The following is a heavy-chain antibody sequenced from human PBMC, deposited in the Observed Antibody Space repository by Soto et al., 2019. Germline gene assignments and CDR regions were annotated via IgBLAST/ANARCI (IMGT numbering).Heavy chain of an antibody. Sequence: QVHLVQSGAEVRKPGSSVKVSCKASGGTSSTYTISWVRQAPGQGLEWMGRIIAVFGITNYAQSFQGRVTITADKSTSTAYMELSSLRSEDTAVYYCAREEGTVTYDYWGQGTLVTVSS. J-gene: IGHJ4*02. CDR3: AREEGTVTYDY. CDR1: GGTSSTYT. V-gene: IGHV1-69*08. CDR2: IIAVFGIT. D-gene: IGHD4-17*01.